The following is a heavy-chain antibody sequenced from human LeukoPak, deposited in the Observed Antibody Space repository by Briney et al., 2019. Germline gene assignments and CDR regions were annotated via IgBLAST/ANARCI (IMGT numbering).Heavy chain of an antibody. D-gene: IGHD3-3*01. Sequence: SETLSLTCTVSGGSISSYYWSWIRQPAGKGLEWIGRIYSTGNTNYNPSLKSRVTISVDKSKNQFSLKLSSVTAADTAVYYCARDPYDFWSGYYDYWGQGTLVTVSS. CDR1: GGSISSYY. V-gene: IGHV4-4*07. J-gene: IGHJ4*02. CDR2: IYSTGNT. CDR3: ARDPYDFWSGYYDY.